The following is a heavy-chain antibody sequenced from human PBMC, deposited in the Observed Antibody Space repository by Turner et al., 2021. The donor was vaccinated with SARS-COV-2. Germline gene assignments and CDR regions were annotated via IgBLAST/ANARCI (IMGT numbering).Heavy chain of an antibody. CDR2: IWYDGSIK. V-gene: IGHV3-33*01. CDR1: GFTFSSYG. J-gene: IGHJ4*02. D-gene: IGHD6-13*01. Sequence: QVQLVESGGGVVQSGRSLRLSCAASGFTFSSYGMNWVRKAQGKVLEWVAIIWYDGSIKYYADSVKGRFTISRDNSKNTLYLQMNSLRAEDTAVYYCAREHPPSSWQTYYFDFWGQGTLVTVSS. CDR3: AREHPPSSWQTYYFDF.